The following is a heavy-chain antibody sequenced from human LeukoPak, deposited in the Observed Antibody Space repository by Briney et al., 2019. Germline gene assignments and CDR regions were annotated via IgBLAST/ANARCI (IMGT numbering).Heavy chain of an antibody. J-gene: IGHJ4*02. CDR2: IYPGDSDT. V-gene: IGHV5-51*01. D-gene: IGHD6-6*01. CDR1: EYSFTTYW. CDR3: ARLGEEYSSSSGGFDY. Sequence: GESLKISCKGSEYSFTTYWIGWVRQMPGKGLEWMGIIYPGDSDTRYSPSFEGQVTISADKSINTAYLQWSSLKASDTAIYYCARLGEEYSSSSGGFDYWGQGSLVIVSS.